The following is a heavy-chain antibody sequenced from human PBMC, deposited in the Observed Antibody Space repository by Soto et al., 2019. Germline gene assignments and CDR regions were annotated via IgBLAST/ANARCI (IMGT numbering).Heavy chain of an antibody. CDR2: ISYDGSNK. Sequence: GGSLRLSCAASGFTFSSYGMHWVRQAPGKGLEWVAVISYDGSNKYYADSVKGRFTISRDNSKNTLYLQMNSLRAEDTAVYYCAKHLKDRYRYCSSTSCYPDYWGQGTLVTVSS. J-gene: IGHJ4*02. V-gene: IGHV3-30*18. CDR3: AKHLKDRYRYCSSTSCYPDY. D-gene: IGHD2-2*01. CDR1: GFTFSSYG.